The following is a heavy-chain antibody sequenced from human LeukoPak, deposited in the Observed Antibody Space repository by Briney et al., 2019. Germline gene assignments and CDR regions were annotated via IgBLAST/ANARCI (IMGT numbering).Heavy chain of an antibody. CDR1: GGSISSSSYY. D-gene: IGHD2/OR15-2a*01. CDR3: ARTTPIDDRIRYYYYYYMDV. J-gene: IGHJ6*03. V-gene: IGHV4-39*07. CDR2: IYYSGST. Sequence: SETLSLTCTVSGGSISSSSYYWGWIRQPPGKGLEWIGSIYYSGSTYYNPSLKSRVTISVDTSKNRFSLKLSSVTAADTAVYYCARTTPIDDRIRYYYYYYMDVWGKGTTVTVSS.